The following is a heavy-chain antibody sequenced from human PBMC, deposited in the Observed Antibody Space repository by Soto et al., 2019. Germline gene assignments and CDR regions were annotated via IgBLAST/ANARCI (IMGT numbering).Heavy chain of an antibody. CDR2: IIPIFGTA. CDR3: ASGYRYDCFIL. D-gene: IGHD5-18*01. Sequence: GASVKVSCTASGGTFSSYAITGLRQAPGQGLEWMGGIIPIFGTANYAQKFQGRVTITADESTSTAYMELSSLRSEDTAVYYCASGYRYDCFILWGQGTLVTVSS. V-gene: IGHV1-69*13. J-gene: IGHJ4*02. CDR1: GGTFSSYA.